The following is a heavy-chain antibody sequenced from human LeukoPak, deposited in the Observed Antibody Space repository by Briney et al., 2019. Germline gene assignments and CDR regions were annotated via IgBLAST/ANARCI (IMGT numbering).Heavy chain of an antibody. D-gene: IGHD3-10*01. J-gene: IGHJ4*02. V-gene: IGHV3-23*01. CDR2: ISGSGGST. CDR1: GITLSNYG. Sequence: PGGSLRLSCAVSGITLSNYGMSWVRQAPGKGLEWVAGISGSGGSTNYADSVKGQFTISRDNPKNTLFLQMNSLRAENTAFYYCARRSGSREFDYWGQGTLVTVSS. CDR3: ARRSGSREFDY.